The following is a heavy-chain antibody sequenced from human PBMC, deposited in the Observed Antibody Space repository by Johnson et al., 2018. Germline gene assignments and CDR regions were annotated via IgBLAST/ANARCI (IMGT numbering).Heavy chain of an antibody. J-gene: IGHJ6*02. D-gene: IGHD1-26*01. Sequence: QVQLQESGPGLVKPSETLSLTCTVSGGSISSHYWSWIRQPPGKGLEWIGYIYYSGSTNYNPSLKRRVTISVDTSKNQFSLKLSSVTAADTAVYYCARGGGADYYYGMDVWGQGTTVTVSS. V-gene: IGHV4-59*11. CDR3: ARGGGADYYYGMDV. CDR2: IYYSGST. CDR1: GGSISSHY.